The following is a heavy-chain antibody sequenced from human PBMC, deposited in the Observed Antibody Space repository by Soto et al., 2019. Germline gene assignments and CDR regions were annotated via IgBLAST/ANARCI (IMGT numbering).Heavy chain of an antibody. D-gene: IGHD1-26*01. CDR2: ISGDGNDK. CDR3: VQGASTAHQPLDS. CDR1: GFIFRNFG. Sequence: QVQLVESGGGVVQPGRSLRLSCAASGFIFRNFGMHWVRRAPGKGLEWVAVISGDGNDKYYPDSMKGRFTISRDNFNNTLYLQLNSLRPEDTAVYHCVQGASTAHQPLDSWGQGVLVTVPS. J-gene: IGHJ4*02. V-gene: IGHV3-30*03.